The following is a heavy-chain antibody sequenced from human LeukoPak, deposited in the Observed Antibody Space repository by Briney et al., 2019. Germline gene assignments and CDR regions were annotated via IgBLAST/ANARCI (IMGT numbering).Heavy chain of an antibody. J-gene: IGHJ4*02. Sequence: PSETLSLTCTVSGGSISSSYYYWNWVRQPPGKGLEWIGSIHYSGTTYYNPSLESRATISVDTSKNQFSVKLTSVTAADTAVYYCARKGTIAPTGASHFDYWGQGTLVTVSS. V-gene: IGHV4-39*01. CDR2: IHYSGTT. D-gene: IGHD6-13*01. CDR1: GGSISSSYYY. CDR3: ARKGTIAPTGASHFDY.